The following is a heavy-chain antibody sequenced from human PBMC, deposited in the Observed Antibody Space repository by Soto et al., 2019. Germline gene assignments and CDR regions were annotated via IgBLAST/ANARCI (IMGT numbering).Heavy chain of an antibody. V-gene: IGHV3-23*01. Sequence: PGGSLRLSCAASGFTFSSYAMSWVRQAPGKGLEWVSAISGSGGSTYYADSVKGRFTISRDNSKNTLYLQMNSLRAEDTAVYYCAKYPEGYCSGGSCYSFPPYYFDYWGQGTLVTVSS. D-gene: IGHD2-15*01. CDR1: GFTFSSYA. CDR3: AKYPEGYCSGGSCYSFPPYYFDY. CDR2: ISGSGGST. J-gene: IGHJ4*02.